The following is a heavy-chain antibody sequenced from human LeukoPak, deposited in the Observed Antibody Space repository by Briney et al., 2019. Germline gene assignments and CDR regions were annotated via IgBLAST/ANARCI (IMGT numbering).Heavy chain of an antibody. V-gene: IGHV5-51*01. CDR2: IHPSDSDP. D-gene: IGHD3-22*01. J-gene: IGHJ4*02. CDR1: GYSFTTYC. Sequence: GESLKISCKGSGYSFTTYCIGWVRQMSGKGLEWVAMIHPSDSDPRYSPSFQGQVTISADKSINTAYLQWSSLKASDTAMYYCATGWRGTYYDPAHYWGQGTLVTVSS. CDR3: ATGWRGTYYDPAHY.